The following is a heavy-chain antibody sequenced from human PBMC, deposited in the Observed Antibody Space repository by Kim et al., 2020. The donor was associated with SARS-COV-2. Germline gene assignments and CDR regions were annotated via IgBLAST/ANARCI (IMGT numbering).Heavy chain of an antibody. CDR1: GGSISSSSYY. D-gene: IGHD4-4*01. V-gene: IGHV4-39*07. CDR3: AREGYSNSDY. Sequence: SETLSLTCTVSGGSISSSSYYWGWIRQPPGKGLEWIGSIYYSGSTYHNPSLKSRVTISVDTSKNQFSLKLSSVTAADTAVYYCAREGYSNSDYWGQGTLVTVSS. CDR2: IYYSGST. J-gene: IGHJ4*02.